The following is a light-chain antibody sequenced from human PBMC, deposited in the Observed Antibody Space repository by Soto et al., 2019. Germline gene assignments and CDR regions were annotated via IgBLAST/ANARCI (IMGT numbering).Light chain of an antibody. CDR3: SSYTSSSLGV. V-gene: IGLV2-14*01. CDR1: SSDVGGYNY. Sequence: QSALTQPASVSGSPGQSFTISCTGTSSDVGGYNYVSWYQQHPGKAPKLMIYEVSNRPSGVSNRFSGSKSGNTASLTISGLQAEDEADYYCSSYTSSSLGVFGTGTKLTVL. CDR2: EVS. J-gene: IGLJ1*01.